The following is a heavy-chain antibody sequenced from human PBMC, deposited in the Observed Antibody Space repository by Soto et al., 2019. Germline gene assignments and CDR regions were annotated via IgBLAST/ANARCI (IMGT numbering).Heavy chain of an antibody. J-gene: IGHJ4*02. Sequence: ASETLSLTCTVSGDSVSSVGFHWAWLRRPPGKGLEWIGYIYNGGSTYYRPSLESRMHTSLDATRNHYSLRLTSVTAADTAVYFCARAPVGLDTISYFDYWGQGKLVTVSS. D-gene: IGHD3-3*01. V-gene: IGHV4-30-4*01. CDR2: IYNGGST. CDR3: ARAPVGLDTISYFDY. CDR1: GDSVSSVGFH.